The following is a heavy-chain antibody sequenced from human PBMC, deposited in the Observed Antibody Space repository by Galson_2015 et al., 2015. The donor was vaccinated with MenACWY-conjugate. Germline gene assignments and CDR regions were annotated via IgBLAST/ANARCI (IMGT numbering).Heavy chain of an antibody. D-gene: IGHD2-15*01. CDR3: AKGYVDGRNWFDP. CDR1: GFTFSSYA. V-gene: IGHV3-23*01. J-gene: IGHJ5*02. CDR2: ISGSGGSK. Sequence: SLRLSCAASGFTFSSYAMSWVRQAPGKGLEWVSDISGSGGSKYYADSVKGRFTISRDNSKNTLYLQMNSLRAEDTAVYYCAKGYVDGRNWFDPWGQETLLTVSS.